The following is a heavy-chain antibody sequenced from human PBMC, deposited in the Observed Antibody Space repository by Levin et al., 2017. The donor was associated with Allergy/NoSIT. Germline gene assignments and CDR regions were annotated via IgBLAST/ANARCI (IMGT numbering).Heavy chain of an antibody. CDR1: GGSISSYY. J-gene: IGHJ3*02. CDR2: IYYSGST. CDR3: ARVIRYSSSCLAFDI. D-gene: IGHD6-13*01. Sequence: GSLRLSCTVSGGSISSYYWSWIRQPPGKGLEWIGYIYYSGSTNYNPSLKSRVTISVDTSKNQFSLKLSSVTAADTAVYYCARVIRYSSSCLAFDIWGQGTMVTVSS. V-gene: IGHV4-59*01.